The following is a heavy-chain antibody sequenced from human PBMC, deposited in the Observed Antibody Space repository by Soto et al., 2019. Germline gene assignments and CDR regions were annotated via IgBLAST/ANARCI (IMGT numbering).Heavy chain of an antibody. D-gene: IGHD3-22*01. CDR1: GGSIRSGDYY. Sequence: TLSLTCTVSGGSIRSGDYYWSWIRQPPGKALEWLALIDWDDDKYYSTSLKTRLTISKDTSKNQVVLTMTNMDPVDTATYYCARISYYDRNNWFDPWGRGTLVTVSS. V-gene: IGHV2-70*18. CDR2: IDWDDDK. J-gene: IGHJ5*02. CDR3: ARISYYDRNNWFDP.